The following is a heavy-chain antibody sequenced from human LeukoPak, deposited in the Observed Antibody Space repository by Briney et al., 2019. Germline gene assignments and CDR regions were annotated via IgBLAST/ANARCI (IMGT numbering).Heavy chain of an antibody. V-gene: IGHV1-2*02. Sequence: ASVKVSCKASGYTFTGYYMHWVRQAPGQGLEWMGWINPNSGGTNYAQKFQGRVTMTRDTSISTAYMELSRLRSDDTAVYYCARVSWRGTGGLADLTYWGQGTLVTVSS. CDR2: INPNSGGT. J-gene: IGHJ4*02. CDR1: GYTFTGYY. D-gene: IGHD3/OR15-3a*01. CDR3: ARVSWRGTGGLADLTY.